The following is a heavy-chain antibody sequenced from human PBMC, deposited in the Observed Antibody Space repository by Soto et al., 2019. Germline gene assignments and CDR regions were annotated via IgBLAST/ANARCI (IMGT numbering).Heavy chain of an antibody. D-gene: IGHD6-19*01. CDR1: GDSISSYY. V-gene: IGHV4-59*01. CDR3: ARQNDLQWLVRGSWFDP. J-gene: IGHJ5*02. Sequence: ETLSLTCTVSGDSISSYYWNWIRQSPGKGLEWIGYVYYSGSTNYNPSLTSRVTISIDTSKNQFSLTLRSVTATDTAVYYCARQNDLQWLVRGSWFDPWGQGILVTVSS. CDR2: VYYSGST.